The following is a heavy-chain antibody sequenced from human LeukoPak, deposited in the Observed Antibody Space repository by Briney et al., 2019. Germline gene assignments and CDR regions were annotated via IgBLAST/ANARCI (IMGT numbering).Heavy chain of an antibody. Sequence: GGSLRLSCAASGFTFSSYSMNWVRQAPGKGLEWVSFISSSSSYIYYADSVKGRFTISRDNAKNSLYPQMNSLRAEDTAVYYCVRAVAGYFDYWGQGTLVTVSS. V-gene: IGHV3-21*01. D-gene: IGHD6-19*01. CDR2: ISSSSSYI. CDR3: VRAVAGYFDY. CDR1: GFTFSSYS. J-gene: IGHJ4*02.